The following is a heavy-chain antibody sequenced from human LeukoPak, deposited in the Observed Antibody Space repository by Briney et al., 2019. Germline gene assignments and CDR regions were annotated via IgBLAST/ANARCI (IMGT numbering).Heavy chain of an antibody. D-gene: IGHD6-19*01. Sequence: SQTLSLTCAISGDSVSSNSAAWNWLRQSPSRGLEWLGRTYYRSKWYNDYAVSVKSRITINPDTSKNQFSLQLNSVTPEDTAVYYCARAGGIAVAGDYYYYYGVDVWGKGTTVTVSS. V-gene: IGHV6-1*01. CDR1: GDSVSSNSAA. CDR2: TYYRSKWYN. CDR3: ARAGGIAVAGDYYYYYGVDV. J-gene: IGHJ6*04.